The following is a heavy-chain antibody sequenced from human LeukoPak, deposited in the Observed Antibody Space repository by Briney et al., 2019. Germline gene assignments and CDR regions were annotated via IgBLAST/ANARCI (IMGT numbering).Heavy chain of an antibody. V-gene: IGHV3-23*01. J-gene: IGHJ3*02. CDR3: AKDSRYSGNFKAFDI. D-gene: IGHD1-26*01. CDR2: ISGSGGST. Sequence: GGSLRLSCAASGFIFSSYAMSWVRQAPGKGLEWVSGISGSGGSTNYADSVKGRFTISRDNSKDTLYLQMNSLRAEDTAVCYCAKDSRYSGNFKAFDIWGQGTMVTVSS. CDR1: GFIFSSYA.